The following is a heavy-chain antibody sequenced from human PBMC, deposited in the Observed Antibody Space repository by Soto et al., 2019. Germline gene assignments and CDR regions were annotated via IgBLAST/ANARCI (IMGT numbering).Heavy chain of an antibody. CDR2: ISGYNGNT. CDR3: ERAGKYYYGSGSPYYYGMDV. Sequence: QVQLVQSGAEVKKPGASVKVSCKASGYTFTSYGVSWVRQAPGQGLEWMGWISGYNGNTNYAKKLQGRVTMTTDTTTRTAYMELRSLRSDDTAVYYCERAGKYYYGSGSPYYYGMDVWGQGITVTVSS. D-gene: IGHD3-10*01. J-gene: IGHJ6*02. V-gene: IGHV1-18*04. CDR1: GYTFTSYG.